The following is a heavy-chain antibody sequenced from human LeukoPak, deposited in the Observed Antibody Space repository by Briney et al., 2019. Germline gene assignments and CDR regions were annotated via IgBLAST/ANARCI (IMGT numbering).Heavy chain of an antibody. CDR1: GGSPSTHY. D-gene: IGHD3-22*01. J-gene: IGHJ4*02. CDR2: VYSGGTT. Sequence: SETLSLTCSVSGGSPSTHYWTWLRQPAGKGLEWIGRVYSGGTTNYNPSLKSRVTMSVDTSNHQFSLRLSPVTAADTAVYYCARGGAYYFSFDSWGQGILVTVSS. V-gene: IGHV4-4*07. CDR3: ARGGAYYFSFDS.